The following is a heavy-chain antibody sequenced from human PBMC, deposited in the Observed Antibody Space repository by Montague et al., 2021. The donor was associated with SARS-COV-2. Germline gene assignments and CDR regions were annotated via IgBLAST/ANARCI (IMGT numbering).Heavy chain of an antibody. CDR3: ARIPVGSKYYFDF. CDR2: TYYRSKWYN. J-gene: IGHJ4*02. V-gene: IGHV6-1*01. CDR1: GDSVSSNLAT. Sequence: CAISGDSVSSNLATWNWKRQSPSRRLERLGRTYYRSKWYNDYAESVKSRITIDPDTSKHQFSLHLNSVTPEDTAVYYCARIPVGSKYYFDFWGQGTLVTVSS. D-gene: IGHD2-2*01.